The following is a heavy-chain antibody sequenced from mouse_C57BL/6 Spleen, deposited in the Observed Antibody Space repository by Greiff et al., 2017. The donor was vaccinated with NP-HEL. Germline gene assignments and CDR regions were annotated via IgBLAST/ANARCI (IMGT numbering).Heavy chain of an antibody. CDR1: GYTFTSYG. CDR3: ARDGDYGSSYGDWYFDV. Sequence: VQRVESGAELARPGASVKLSCKASGYTFTSYGISWVKQRTGQGLEWIGEIYPRSGNTYYNEKFKGKATLTADKSSSTAYMELRSLTSEDSAVYFCARDGDYGSSYGDWYFDVWGTGTTVTVSS. V-gene: IGHV1-81*01. D-gene: IGHD1-1*01. J-gene: IGHJ1*03. CDR2: IYPRSGNT.